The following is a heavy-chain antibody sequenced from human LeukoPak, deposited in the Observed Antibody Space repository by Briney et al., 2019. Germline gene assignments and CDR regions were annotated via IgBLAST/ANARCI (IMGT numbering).Heavy chain of an antibody. Sequence: PGGSLRLSCAASGFTFSRYWMSWVRQAPGKGLEWVANIKQDGSEKHHGASVKGRFTISRDNAKNSLYLQMNSLRVEDTAVYYCVGYSSGWASYFDYWGQGTLVTVSS. CDR1: GFTFSRYW. CDR2: IKQDGSEK. J-gene: IGHJ4*02. CDR3: VGYSSGWASYFDY. V-gene: IGHV3-7*01. D-gene: IGHD6-19*01.